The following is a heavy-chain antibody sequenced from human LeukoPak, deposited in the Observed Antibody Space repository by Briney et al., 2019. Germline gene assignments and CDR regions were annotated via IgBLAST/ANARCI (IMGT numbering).Heavy chain of an antibody. CDR3: ARKPLGP. Sequence: SETLSLTCTVSGGSISSYYWSWIRQPPGKGLEWIGYIYYSGSTNYNPSLKSRVTISVDTSKNQFSLKPSSVTAADTAVYYCARKPLGPWGQGTLVTVSS. J-gene: IGHJ5*02. V-gene: IGHV4-59*01. CDR1: GGSISSYY. D-gene: IGHD3-16*01. CDR2: IYYSGST.